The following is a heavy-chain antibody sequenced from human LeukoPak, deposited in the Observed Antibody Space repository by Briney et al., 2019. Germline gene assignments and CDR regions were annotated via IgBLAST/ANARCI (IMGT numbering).Heavy chain of an antibody. CDR1: GFTVSDYA. CDR3: AKDGMETVTVWQYFDY. V-gene: IGHV3-33*06. Sequence: GGSLRLSCVASGFTVSDYAMHWVRQAPGKGLEWVATIWSDGTNKYYADSVKGRFTISRDNSENTVFLQMNSLRGEDTAVYYCAKDGMETVTVWQYFDYWGQGTLVTVSS. CDR2: IWSDGTNK. J-gene: IGHJ4*02. D-gene: IGHD3-3*01.